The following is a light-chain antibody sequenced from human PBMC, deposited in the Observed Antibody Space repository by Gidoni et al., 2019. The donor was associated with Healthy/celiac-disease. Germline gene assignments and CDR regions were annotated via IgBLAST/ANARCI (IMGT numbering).Light chain of an antibody. V-gene: IGKV1-27*01. CDR3: QKYNSGPLT. CDR2: GAS. Sequence: DIAMTQSPASLSASVGDRVTITCRASQSISSYLAWYQQKPGKVPKLLIYGASTLHSGVPSRFSGSGSGTEFTLTISSLQPEDVATYYCQKYNSGPLTFGHGTKVDIK. J-gene: IGKJ3*01. CDR1: QSISSY.